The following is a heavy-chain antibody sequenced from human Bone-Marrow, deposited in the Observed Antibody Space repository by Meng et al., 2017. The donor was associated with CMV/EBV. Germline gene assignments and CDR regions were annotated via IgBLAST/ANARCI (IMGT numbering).Heavy chain of an antibody. CDR3: ARDWNGGLIDY. D-gene: IGHD1-1*01. Sequence: SVKAFCKASGYTFTSYGISWVRQAPGQGLEWMGWISAYNGNTNYAQKLQGRVTMTTDTSTSTAYMELRSLRSDDTAVYYCARDWNGGLIDYWGQGTLVTLSS. CDR1: GYTFTSYG. CDR2: ISAYNGNT. J-gene: IGHJ4*02. V-gene: IGHV1-18*01.